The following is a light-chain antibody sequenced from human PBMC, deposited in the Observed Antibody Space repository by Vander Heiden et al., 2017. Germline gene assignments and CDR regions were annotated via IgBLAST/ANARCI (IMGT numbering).Light chain of an antibody. Sequence: DIVITQAPDPLAVSLGERATINCKSSQSVLYSSNNKNYLAWYQQKPGQPPKLLIYWASTRESGVPDRFSGSGSGTDFTLTISSLQAEDVAVYYCQQYYSTPWAFGPGTKVEIK. J-gene: IGKJ1*01. V-gene: IGKV4-1*01. CDR2: WAS. CDR1: QSVLYSSNNKNY. CDR3: QQYYSTPWA.